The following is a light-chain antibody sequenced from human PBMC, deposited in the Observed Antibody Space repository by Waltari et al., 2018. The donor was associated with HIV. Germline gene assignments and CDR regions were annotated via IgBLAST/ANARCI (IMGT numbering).Light chain of an antibody. CDR2: RNY. V-gene: IGLV1-47*01. CDR1: SSNIGINY. Sequence: QSVLTQPPSASGTPGQRVTIACSVSSSNIGINYIYWYQQLPGTAPKLLTFRNYHRPSGVPDRFSGSKSGTSASLAISGLRAEDEADYYCAAWDDSLSGVVFGEGTKLTVL. J-gene: IGLJ3*02. CDR3: AAWDDSLSGVV.